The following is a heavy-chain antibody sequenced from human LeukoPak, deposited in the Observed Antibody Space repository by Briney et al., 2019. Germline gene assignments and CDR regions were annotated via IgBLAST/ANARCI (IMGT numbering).Heavy chain of an antibody. CDR3: AREYSAPNAFDY. Sequence: SQTLSLTCAVSGDSVSSNSAAWNWIRQSPSTGLEWLGRTYYRSKWYNDYAISVKSRITINPDTSKNQFSLQLNSVTPEDTAVYYCAREYSAPNAFDYWGQGTLVTVSS. V-gene: IGHV6-1*01. CDR2: TYYRSKWYN. CDR1: GDSVSSNSAA. J-gene: IGHJ4*02. D-gene: IGHD6-13*01.